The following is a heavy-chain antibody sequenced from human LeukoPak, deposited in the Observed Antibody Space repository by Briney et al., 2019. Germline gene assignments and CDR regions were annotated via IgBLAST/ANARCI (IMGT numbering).Heavy chain of an antibody. Sequence: GASVKVSCKASGDTFIDYYIHWVRQAPGQGLEWMGWINPKSGGTSYGQHFQGRVTMTRDTSVSIAYMELSTLRSDDTAVYYCARDFLGYRTTTNCYDVVFDYWGQGTLVTVSS. V-gene: IGHV1-2*02. D-gene: IGHD2-2*01. CDR3: ARDFLGYRTTTNCYDVVFDY. CDR2: INPKSGGT. CDR1: GDTFIDYY. J-gene: IGHJ4*02.